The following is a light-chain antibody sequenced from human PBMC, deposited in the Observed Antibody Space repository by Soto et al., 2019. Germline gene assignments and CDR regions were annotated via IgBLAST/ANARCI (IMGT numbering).Light chain of an antibody. V-gene: IGLV1-40*01. J-gene: IGLJ2*01. CDR2: GDS. CDR3: QSYDSSLSGVI. CDR1: SSNIGAGYG. Sequence: QSVLTQPPSVSGAPGQRVTISCTGSSSNIGAGYGVHWYIQLPGTAPKLLVYGDSNRPSGVPDRFSGSKSDTSASLAITGLQAEDEADYYRQSYDSSLSGVIFGGGTKVTVL.